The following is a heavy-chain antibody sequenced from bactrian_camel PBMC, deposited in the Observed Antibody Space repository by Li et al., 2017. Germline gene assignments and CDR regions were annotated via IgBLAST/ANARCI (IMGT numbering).Heavy chain of an antibody. J-gene: IGHJ7*01. V-gene: IGHV3S40*01. CDR2: IYTGGEGT. CDR1: ADAYTYRYH. Sequence: DVQLVESGGGSVQLGGSLRLTCSGSADAYTYRYHMGWFRQAPGKEREGVAAIYTGGEGTYYADSVKGRFTIARENAENTVYLQMNSLKPEDTAVYYCVSQGPYYAMDYWGEGTQVTVS.